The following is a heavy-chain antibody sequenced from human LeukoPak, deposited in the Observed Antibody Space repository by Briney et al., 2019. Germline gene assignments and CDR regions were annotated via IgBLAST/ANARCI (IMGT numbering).Heavy chain of an antibody. Sequence: ASVKVSCKAPGYTFTNYYMHWVRQAPGQGLEWMGIINPSGGSTSFAQKFQGRVIMTRDTSTSTAYMELRSLRSDDTAVYYCARDRAGGSLYDYWGQGTLVTVSS. J-gene: IGHJ4*02. CDR2: INPSGGST. CDR1: GYTFTNYY. V-gene: IGHV1-46*01. CDR3: ARDRAGGSLYDY. D-gene: IGHD1-26*01.